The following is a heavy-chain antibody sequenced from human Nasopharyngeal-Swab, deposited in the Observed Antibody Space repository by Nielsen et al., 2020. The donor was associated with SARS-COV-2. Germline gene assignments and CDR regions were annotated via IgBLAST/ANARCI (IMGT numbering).Heavy chain of an antibody. CDR1: GFTFSSYS. J-gene: IGHJ6*03. Sequence: EGSLRLSCAASGFTFSSYSMNWVRQAPGKGLEWVSSISSSSSYIYYADSVKGRFTISRDNAKNSLYLQMNSLRAEDTAVYYCARGGLLRFGNMDVWGKGTTVTVSS. CDR2: ISSSSSYI. V-gene: IGHV3-21*01. CDR3: ARGGLLRFGNMDV. D-gene: IGHD3-3*01.